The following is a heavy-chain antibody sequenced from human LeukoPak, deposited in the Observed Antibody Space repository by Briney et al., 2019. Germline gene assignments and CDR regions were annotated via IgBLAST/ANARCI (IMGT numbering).Heavy chain of an antibody. J-gene: IGHJ4*02. CDR1: GFTVSSNY. CDR3: ARGGERPNFYGDCFDY. D-gene: IGHD4-17*01. V-gene: IGHV3-66*01. Sequence: GGSLRLSCAASGFTVSSNYMSWVRQAPGKGLEWVSVIYSGGSTYYADSVKGRFTISRDNSKNTLYLQMNSLRAEDTAVYYCARGGERPNFYGDCFDYWGQGTLVTVSP. CDR2: IYSGGST.